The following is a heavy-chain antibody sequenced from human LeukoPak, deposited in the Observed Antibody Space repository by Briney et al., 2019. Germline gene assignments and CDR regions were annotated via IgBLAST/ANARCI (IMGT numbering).Heavy chain of an antibody. CDR3: ARDLIAVAGIRLSGYYYYGMDV. V-gene: IGHV6-1*01. CDR2: TYYRSKWYN. CDR1: GDSVSSNSAA. J-gene: IGHJ6*02. D-gene: IGHD6-19*01. Sequence: SQTLSLTCAISGDSVSSNSAAWNWIRQSPSRGLEWLGRTYYRSKWYNDYAVSVKSRITINPDTSKNQFSLQLNSVTPEDTAVYYCARDLIAVAGIRLSGYYYYGMDVWGQGTTVTVSS.